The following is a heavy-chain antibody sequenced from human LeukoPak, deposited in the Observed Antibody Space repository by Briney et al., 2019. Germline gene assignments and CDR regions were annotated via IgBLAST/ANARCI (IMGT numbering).Heavy chain of an antibody. CDR1: GGSVSSYY. Sequence: SETLSLTCTVSGGSVSSYYWNWIRLPPGKGLEWIGYIHYSGSTNYNPSLKSRVTISVDTSKNQFSLKLNSVTAADTAVYYCARWDSGSYFLDYWGQGTLVTVSS. CDR3: ARWDSGSYFLDY. V-gene: IGHV4-59*02. J-gene: IGHJ4*02. D-gene: IGHD1-26*01. CDR2: IHYSGST.